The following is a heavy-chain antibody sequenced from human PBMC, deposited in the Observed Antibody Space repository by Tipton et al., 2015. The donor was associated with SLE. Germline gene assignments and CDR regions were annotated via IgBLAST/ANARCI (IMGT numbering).Heavy chain of an antibody. Sequence: TLSLTCAVYGGSFSGYYWSWIRQPPGKGLEWIGEINHSGSTNYNPSLKSRVTISVDTPKNQFSLKLSSVTAADTAVYYCARRGILYAFDIWGQGTMVTVSS. CDR1: GGSFSGYY. CDR3: ARRGILYAFDI. J-gene: IGHJ3*02. D-gene: IGHD3-16*01. CDR2: INHSGST. V-gene: IGHV4-34*01.